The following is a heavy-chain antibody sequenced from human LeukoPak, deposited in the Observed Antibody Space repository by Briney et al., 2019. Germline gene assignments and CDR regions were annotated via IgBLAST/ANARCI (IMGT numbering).Heavy chain of an antibody. D-gene: IGHD3-10*01. CDR2: IGGSGADT. V-gene: IGHV3-23*01. J-gene: IGHJ3*01. Sequence: GGSLRLSCAASGFTFSSYAMSWVRQAPGKGLKWVADIGGSGADTYYADSVKGRFTISRDNSKNTLYLQMNSLRAEDTAVYHCAKEANYYVSGSYFSLWGQGTKVTVSS. CDR1: GFTFSSYA. CDR3: AKEANYYVSGSYFSL.